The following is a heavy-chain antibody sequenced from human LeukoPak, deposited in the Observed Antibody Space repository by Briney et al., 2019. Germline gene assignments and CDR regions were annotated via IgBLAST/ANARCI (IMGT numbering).Heavy chain of an antibody. CDR1: GFTFSDYD. CDR3: ARVAKERVGGVYYFDY. J-gene: IGHJ4*02. CDR2: IGTAGDT. V-gene: IGHV3-13*01. Sequence: GGSLRPSCAASGFTFSDYDMHWVRQATGKGLAWVSAIGTAGDTYYTGSVKGRFTISRENAKNSLYLQMNSLRAGDTAVYYCARVAKERVGGVYYFDYWGQGTLVTVSS. D-gene: IGHD1-1*01.